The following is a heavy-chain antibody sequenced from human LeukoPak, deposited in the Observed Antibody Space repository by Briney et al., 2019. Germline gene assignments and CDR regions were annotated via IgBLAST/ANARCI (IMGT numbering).Heavy chain of an antibody. D-gene: IGHD3-9*01. CDR1: GGSLSSYY. CDR2: IYYSGST. CDR3: ARGLKLYDILTAYYTFPYFDY. J-gene: IGHJ4*02. Sequence: SETLSLTCTVSGGSLSSYYWTWIRQPPGKGLEWIGYIYYSGSTNYNPSLKSRVTISVDTSKNQFSLKLSSVTVADTAVYYCARGLKLYDILTAYYTFPYFDYWGQGALVTVSS. V-gene: IGHV4-59*01.